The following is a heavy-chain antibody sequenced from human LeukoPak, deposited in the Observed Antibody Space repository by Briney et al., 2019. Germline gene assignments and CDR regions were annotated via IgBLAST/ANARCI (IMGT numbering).Heavy chain of an antibody. J-gene: IGHJ4*02. CDR2: IYYSGST. CDR1: GGSISSYY. CDR3: ARAPRTSYYDSSGYYYYYFDY. D-gene: IGHD3-22*01. Sequence: SETLSLTCTVSGGSISSYYWSWIRQPPGKGLEWIGYIYYSGSTNYNPSLKSRVTISVDTSKNQFSLKLSSVTAADTAVYYCARAPRTSYYDSSGYYYYYFDYWGQGTLVTVSS. V-gene: IGHV4-59*12.